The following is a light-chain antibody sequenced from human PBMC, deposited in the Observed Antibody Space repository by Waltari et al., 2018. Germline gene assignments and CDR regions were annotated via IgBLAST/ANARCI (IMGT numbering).Light chain of an antibody. CDR1: NLGDKY. J-gene: IGLJ2*01. V-gene: IGLV3-1*01. CDR3: QAWDSSNVV. Sequence: SSSLPQPPSVSVSPGQTASITCSGDNLGDKYACWYQQKPGQSPVLVIYHDSKRPSGVPERFSGSNSGNTATLTISGTQAMDEADYYCQAWDSSNVVFGGGTKLTVL. CDR2: HDS.